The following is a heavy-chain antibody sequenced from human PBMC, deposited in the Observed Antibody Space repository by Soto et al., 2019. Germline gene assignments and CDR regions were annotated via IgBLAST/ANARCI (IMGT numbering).Heavy chain of an antibody. V-gene: IGHV1-69*13. D-gene: IGHD3-10*01. CDR2: IIPIFGTA. J-gene: IGHJ5*02. CDR1: GGTFSSYA. CDR3: ARDYSGSYYNWWFDP. Sequence: SVKVSCKASGGTFSSYAISWVRQAPGQGLEWMGGIIPIFGTANYAQKFQGRVTITADESTSTAYMELSSLRSEDTAVYYCARDYSGSYYNWWFDPWGQGTLVTVSS.